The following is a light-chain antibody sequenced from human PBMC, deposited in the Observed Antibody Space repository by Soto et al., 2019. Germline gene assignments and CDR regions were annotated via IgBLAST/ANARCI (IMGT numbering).Light chain of an antibody. CDR3: QQHLGRHT. J-gene: IGKJ1*01. V-gene: IGKV3-11*01. CDR2: DAS. CDR1: QSVSGY. Sequence: VLTQSPVTLPLYPGERATLSCRASQSVSGYLVWYQQKPGQAPRLLIYDASTRATGIPARFSGSGSGTDFTLTISSLEPEDFAVYYCQQHLGRHTFGQGTMVDIK.